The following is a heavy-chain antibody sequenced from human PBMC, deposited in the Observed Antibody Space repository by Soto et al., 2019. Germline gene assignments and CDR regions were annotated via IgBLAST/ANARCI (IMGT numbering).Heavy chain of an antibody. V-gene: IGHV3-48*04. CDR3: ARDEGMDV. CDR2: ISSSGGTI. CDR1: GFTFSSYA. Sequence: GGSLRLSCAASGFTFSSYAMSWVRQAPGKGLEWVSYISSSGGTIYYADSVKGRFTISRDNAKNSLHLQMNSLRAEDTAVYYCARDEGMDVWGQGTTVTVSS. J-gene: IGHJ6*02.